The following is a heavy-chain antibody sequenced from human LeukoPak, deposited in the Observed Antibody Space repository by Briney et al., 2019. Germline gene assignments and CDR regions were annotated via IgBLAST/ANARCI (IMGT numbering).Heavy chain of an antibody. V-gene: IGHV3-11*06. CDR1: GFTFSDYY. D-gene: IGHD3-10*01. J-gene: IGHJ4*02. Sequence: GGPLRLSCAASGFTFSDYYMSWIRQAPGKGLEWVSYISSSSSYTNYADSVKGRFTISRDNAKNSLYLQMNSLRAEDTAVYYCARDWSRITMVRELDYWGQGTLVTVSS. CDR2: ISSSSSYT. CDR3: ARDWSRITMVRELDY.